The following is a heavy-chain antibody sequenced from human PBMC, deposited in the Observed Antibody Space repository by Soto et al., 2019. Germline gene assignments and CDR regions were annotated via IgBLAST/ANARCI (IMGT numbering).Heavy chain of an antibody. V-gene: IGHV1-69*01. Sequence: QVQLVQSGAEVQKPGSSVKVSCKASGGGTFTKYAFSWVRQAPGQGLEWMGGIIPMFGTPNYAQKFQGRVTITSDESTTTVYMALSSLRSEDTAVYFCARLLRDRNYYHGMAVWGQGTTVTVSS. J-gene: IGHJ6*02. D-gene: IGHD1-26*01. CDR1: GGGTFTKYA. CDR3: ARLLRDRNYYHGMAV. CDR2: IIPMFGTP.